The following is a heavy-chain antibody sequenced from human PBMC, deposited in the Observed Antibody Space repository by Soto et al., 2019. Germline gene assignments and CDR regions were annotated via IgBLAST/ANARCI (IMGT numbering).Heavy chain of an antibody. CDR2: INNSGRT. V-gene: IGHV4-30-4*01. Sequence: QVQLQESGPGLVKPSQTLSLTCTVSGCSISSGDYYWSWILQPPGKGLEWIGYINNSGRTYYNPSLRSGLSISVDPSKTQFSLKLTSVTAADTAVYYCASERLGADSSGDYWNYMDVWGQGTTVTVSS. CDR3: ASERLGADSSGDYWNYMDV. D-gene: IGHD3-22*01. J-gene: IGHJ6*01. CDR1: GCSISSGDYY.